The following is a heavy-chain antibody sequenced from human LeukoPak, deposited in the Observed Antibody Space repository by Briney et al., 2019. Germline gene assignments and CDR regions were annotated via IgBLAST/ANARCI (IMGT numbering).Heavy chain of an antibody. CDR1: GGTFSSSA. J-gene: IGHJ6*02. CDR2: IIPVLNIT. Sequence: ASVKVSCKTSGGTFSSSAITWVRQAPGQGLGWMGRIIPVLNITTYAQKFQGRVTITADTSSSTVYMELSSLRSEETAVYYCAKDQGLTAPPPYGLDVWGQGTTVIVSS. D-gene: IGHD5-18*01. CDR3: AKDQGLTAPPPYGLDV. V-gene: IGHV1-69*04.